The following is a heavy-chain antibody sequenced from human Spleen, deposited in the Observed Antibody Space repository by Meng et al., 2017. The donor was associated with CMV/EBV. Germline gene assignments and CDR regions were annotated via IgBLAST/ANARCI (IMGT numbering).Heavy chain of an antibody. CDR2: INRIGST. J-gene: IGHJ4*02. CDR3: ARQMTMVQRD. Sequence: SLTGVVYGGSFSGYYWSWVRQPPGKGLEWIGEINRIGSTNYNPSLKSRVTISVDTSKNQFSLKLSSVTAADTAVYYCARQMTMVQRDWGQGTLVTVSS. CDR1: GGSFSGYY. V-gene: IGHV4-34*01. D-gene: IGHD4/OR15-4a*01.